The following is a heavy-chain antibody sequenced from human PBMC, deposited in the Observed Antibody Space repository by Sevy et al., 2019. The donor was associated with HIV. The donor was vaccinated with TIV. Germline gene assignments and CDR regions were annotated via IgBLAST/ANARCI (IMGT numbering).Heavy chain of an antibody. J-gene: IGHJ4*02. CDR1: GFTFGDYA. D-gene: IGHD6-13*01. CDR2: IRSKAYGGTT. CDR3: TRDALAAAGWGIAAADLDY. V-gene: IGHV3-49*03. Sequence: GGSLRLSCTASGFTFGDYAMSWFRQAPGKGLEWVGFIRSKAYGGTTEYAASVKGRFTISRDDSKSIAYLQMNSLKTEDTAEYYCTRDALAAAGWGIAAADLDYWGQGTSVTVSS.